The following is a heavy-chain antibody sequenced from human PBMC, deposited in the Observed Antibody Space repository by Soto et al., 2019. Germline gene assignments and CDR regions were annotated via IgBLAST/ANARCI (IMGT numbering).Heavy chain of an antibody. CDR3: ARLHTYKAPAY. CDR1: GFTIVSFA. Sequence: LRLWSAVVGFTIVSFAGRRVLQAPGKGLEWVSAISGSGGSTYYADSVKGRFTISRDNSKNTLYLQMNSLRAEDTAVYYCARLHTYKAPAYWGQGTLVTVSS. J-gene: IGHJ4*02. V-gene: IGHV3-23*01. CDR2: ISGSGGST. D-gene: IGHD1-1*01.